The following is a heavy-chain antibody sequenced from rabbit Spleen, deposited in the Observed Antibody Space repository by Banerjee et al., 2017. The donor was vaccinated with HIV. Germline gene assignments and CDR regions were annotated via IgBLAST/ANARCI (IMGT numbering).Heavy chain of an antibody. J-gene: IGHJ4*01. CDR2: IGFGNT. CDR1: GFSFSSRYY. CDR3: ARGPGGGKDNYIDYFNL. Sequence: QSLEESGGGLVQPEGSLTLTCKASGFSFSSRYYMCWVRQAPGKGLEWIGCIGFGNTYYASWVNGRFTISSHNAQNTLFLQLTSLTAADTATYFCARGPGGGKDNYIDYFNLWGPGTLVTVS. D-gene: IGHD1-1*01. V-gene: IGHV1S40*01.